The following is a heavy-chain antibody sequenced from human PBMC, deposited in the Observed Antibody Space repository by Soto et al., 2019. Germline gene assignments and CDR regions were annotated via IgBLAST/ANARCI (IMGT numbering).Heavy chain of an antibody. V-gene: IGHV1-69*02. J-gene: IGHJ4*02. D-gene: IGHD3-10*01. CDR3: ARAGLDGLPHLGE. Sequence: QVQLVQSGAEVKKPGSSVKVSCKASGGTFSSYTISWVRQAPGQGLEWMGRIIPILGIANYAQKCQGRVTISEDKSTRTANMELRSLRSEGTAVHYCARAGLDGLPHLGEWGQGTLVTVSS. CDR2: IIPILGIA. CDR1: GGTFSSYT.